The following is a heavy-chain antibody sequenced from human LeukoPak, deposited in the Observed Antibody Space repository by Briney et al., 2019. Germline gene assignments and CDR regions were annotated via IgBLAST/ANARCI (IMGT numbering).Heavy chain of an antibody. CDR3: ARDTSDDY. CDR2: ISSSSTYM. Sequence: GPLRLSCAASGXXFXXXTXXWXXQAXGXGLEWVSCISSSSTYMLYADSAKGRFTISRDNAKNSLYLQMNSLRAEDTAVYYCARDTSDDYWGQGTLVTVSS. CDR1: GXXFXXXT. V-gene: IGHV3-21*01. J-gene: IGHJ4*02. D-gene: IGHD1-26*01.